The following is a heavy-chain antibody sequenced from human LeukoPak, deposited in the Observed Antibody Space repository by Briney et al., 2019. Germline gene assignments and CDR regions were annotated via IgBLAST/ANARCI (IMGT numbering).Heavy chain of an antibody. CDR3: AREPVTRGYGIPDASDI. CDR1: GASISSSSHS. J-gene: IGHJ3*02. CDR2: IYNSGST. V-gene: IGHV4-39*07. Sequence: PSETLSLTCTVSGASISSSSHSWGWIRQPPGKGLEWIGSIYNSGSTYYNPSLKSRVTISVDTSKNQFSLKLSSVTAADTAVYYCAREPVTRGYGIPDASDIWGQGTMVTVSS. D-gene: IGHD4-23*01.